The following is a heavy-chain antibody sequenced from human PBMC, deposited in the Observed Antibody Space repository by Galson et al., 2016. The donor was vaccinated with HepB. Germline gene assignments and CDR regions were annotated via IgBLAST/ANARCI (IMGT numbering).Heavy chain of an antibody. Sequence: SLRLSCAASGFTFSSYGMHWVRQAPGKGLEWVAVIWYDGSNIYYADSVRGRFTLSRDNSNNTLYLQMNILRPEDTAVYYCAKDRGRDGYNYEKNYFDSWGQGTLVTVSS. D-gene: IGHD5-24*01. CDR2: IWYDGSNI. V-gene: IGHV3-33*06. CDR3: AKDRGRDGYNYEKNYFDS. J-gene: IGHJ4*02. CDR1: GFTFSSYG.